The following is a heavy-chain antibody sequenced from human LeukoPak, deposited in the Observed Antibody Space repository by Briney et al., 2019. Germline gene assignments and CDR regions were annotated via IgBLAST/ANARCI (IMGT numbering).Heavy chain of an antibody. D-gene: IGHD1-20*01. Sequence: PGGSLRLSCAESGFTFTSHWMHWVRQAPGKSLVWVSHISDDGKKANYADSVKGRFTISRDAAKNTLHLQMDSLRVEDTAVYYCAASFRVTGTTYYYWGQGTMVTVSS. J-gene: IGHJ4*02. CDR1: GFTFTSHW. V-gene: IGHV3-74*01. CDR2: ISDDGKKA. CDR3: AASFRVTGTTYYY.